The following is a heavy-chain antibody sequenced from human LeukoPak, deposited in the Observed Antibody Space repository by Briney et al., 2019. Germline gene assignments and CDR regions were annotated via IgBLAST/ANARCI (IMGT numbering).Heavy chain of an antibody. J-gene: IGHJ4*02. Sequence: PSETLSLTCTVSGGSISSGGYYWSWIRQHPGKGLEWIGYIYYSGGTYYNPSLKSRVTISVDTSKNQFSLKLSSVTAADTAVYYCASIAARVYYFDYWGQGTLVTVSS. V-gene: IGHV4-31*03. CDR1: GGSISSGGYY. CDR3: ASIAARVYYFDY. CDR2: IYYSGGT. D-gene: IGHD6-6*01.